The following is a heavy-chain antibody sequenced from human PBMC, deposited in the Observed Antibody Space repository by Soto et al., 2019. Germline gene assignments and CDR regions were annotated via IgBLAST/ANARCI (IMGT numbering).Heavy chain of an antibody. CDR1: GGSISSYY. V-gene: IGHV4-59*01. J-gene: IGHJ4*02. CDR3: ARRRDYGDYFDY. D-gene: IGHD4-17*01. CDR2: IYYSGST. Sequence: SETLSLTCTVSGGSISSYYWSWIRQPPGKGLEWIGYIYYSGSTNYNPSLKSRVTISVDTSKNQFSLKLSSVTAADTAVYYCARRRDYGDYFDYWGQGTLVTVSS.